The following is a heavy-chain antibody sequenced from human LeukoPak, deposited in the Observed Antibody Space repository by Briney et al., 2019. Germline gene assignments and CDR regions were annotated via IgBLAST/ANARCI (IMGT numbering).Heavy chain of an antibody. CDR2: ISYDGSNK. D-gene: IGHD5-18*01. CDR3: AREGLYSYGPFDY. CDR1: GFTFSSYA. Sequence: GRSLRLSCAASGFTFSSYAIHWVRQAPGKGLEWVAVISYDGSNKYYADSVKGRFTISRDNSKNTLYLQMNSLRAEDTGVYYCAREGLYSYGPFDYWGQGTLVTVSS. J-gene: IGHJ4*02. V-gene: IGHV3-30*04.